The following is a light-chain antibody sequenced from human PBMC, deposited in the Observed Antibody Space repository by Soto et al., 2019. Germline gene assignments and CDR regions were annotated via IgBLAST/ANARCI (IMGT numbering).Light chain of an antibody. CDR1: QGISSY. Sequence: DIQLTQSPSFLSASVGDRVTITCRASQGISSYLAWYQQKPGKAPKLLIYAASTLQSGVPSRFSGSSSGTEFTLTISSLQPEDFATYYCQQLNSYPYTFGQGTKLEI. CDR2: AAS. V-gene: IGKV1-9*01. J-gene: IGKJ2*01. CDR3: QQLNSYPYT.